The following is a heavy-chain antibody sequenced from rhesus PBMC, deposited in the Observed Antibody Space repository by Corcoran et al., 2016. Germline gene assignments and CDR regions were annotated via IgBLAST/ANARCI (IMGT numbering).Heavy chain of an antibody. J-gene: IGHJ4*01. D-gene: IGHD6-25*01. V-gene: IGHV4-76*01. CDR1: GYSISSGYD. CDR2: IYGSSGST. CDR3: ARGGYGSWNLRY. Sequence: QVQLQESGPGVVKPSETLSLTCAVSGYSISSGYDWSWIRQPPGKGLEWIGYIYGSSGSTNYNPSLKNRVTISKATSKNQFSLKLSSVTAADTAVYYCARGGYGSWNLRYWGQGVLVTVSS.